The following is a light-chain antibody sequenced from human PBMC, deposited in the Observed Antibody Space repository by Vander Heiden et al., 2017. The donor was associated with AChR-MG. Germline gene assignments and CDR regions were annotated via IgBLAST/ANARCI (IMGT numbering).Light chain of an antibody. Sequence: EIVLTQSPGPLSLSPGERATLSCRASQTITNNYLAWYQQRPGQAPRLLIYGASNRATGVPDRFRGSGSGTDFTLAISRLEPEDFALYYCQQYGGSLSWTFGQGTKVEIK. V-gene: IGKV3-20*01. CDR3: QQYGGSLSWT. J-gene: IGKJ1*01. CDR1: QTITNNY. CDR2: GAS.